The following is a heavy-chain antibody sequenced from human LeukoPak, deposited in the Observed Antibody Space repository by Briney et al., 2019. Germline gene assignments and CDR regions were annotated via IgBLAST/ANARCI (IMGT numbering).Heavy chain of an antibody. J-gene: IGHJ4*02. V-gene: IGHV3-73*01. CDR1: GFTFSGSV. D-gene: IGHD2-15*01. Sequence: PGGSLRLSCAASGFTFSGSVMHWVRQASGKGLEWVGRIRSKANSYATAYAASVKGRFTISRDDFKNTAYLQMNSLKTEDTAVYYCSVNYCSDGSCYMLWGQGTLVTVSS. CDR2: IRSKANSYAT. CDR3: SVNYCSDGSCYML.